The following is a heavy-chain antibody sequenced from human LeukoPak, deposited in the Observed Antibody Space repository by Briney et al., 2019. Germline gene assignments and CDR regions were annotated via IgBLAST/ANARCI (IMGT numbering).Heavy chain of an antibody. D-gene: IGHD3-22*01. CDR1: GGSISSGGYH. J-gene: IGHJ4*02. CDR2: IYYSGST. V-gene: IGHV4-31*03. Sequence: PSQTLSLTCTVSGGSISSGGYHWSWIRQHPGKGLEWIGYIYYSGSTYYNPSLKSRVTISVDTSKNQFSLKLSSVTAADTAVYYCARSYYYDSSGHPVNWGQGTLVTVSS. CDR3: ARSYYYDSSGHPVN.